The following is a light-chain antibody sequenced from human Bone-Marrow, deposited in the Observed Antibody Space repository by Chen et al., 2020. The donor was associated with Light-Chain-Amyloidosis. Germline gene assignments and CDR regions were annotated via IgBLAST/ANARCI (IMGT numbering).Light chain of an antibody. CDR2: EVT. CDR1: SGDVGTYNY. CDR3: SSFTSSNTWV. V-gene: IGLV2-14*01. Sequence: QSALTQPASVSGSPGQSITISCTGTSGDVGTYNYVSWYQQHPGKAPKLILYEVTNRPSGVSNRFSGSKSGNTASLTISGLQAEDEADYYCSSFTSSNTWVFGGGTKLTVL. J-gene: IGLJ3*02.